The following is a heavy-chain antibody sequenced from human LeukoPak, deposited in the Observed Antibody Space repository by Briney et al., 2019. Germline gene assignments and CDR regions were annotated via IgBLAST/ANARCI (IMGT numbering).Heavy chain of an antibody. CDR3: ARDQDGGKYYYESSGYSH. V-gene: IGHV3-21*01. Sequence: GGSLRLSCAASGFTFSSYGLNWVRHPPGRGLEWVSTITSGGHIYYEDPVKGRFTISRDNAKNSLYLQMHSLRAEDTAVYYCARDQDGGKYYYESSGYSHWGQGILVTVSS. D-gene: IGHD3-22*01. CDR1: GFTFSSYG. CDR2: ITSGGHI. J-gene: IGHJ4*02.